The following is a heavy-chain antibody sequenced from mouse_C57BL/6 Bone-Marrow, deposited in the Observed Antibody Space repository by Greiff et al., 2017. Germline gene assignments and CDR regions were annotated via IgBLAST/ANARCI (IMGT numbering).Heavy chain of an antibody. J-gene: IGHJ1*03. V-gene: IGHV1-61*01. CDR1: GYTFTSYW. CDR3: ARENGYGSSFYWYFDV. D-gene: IGHD1-1*01. Sequence: QVQLQQPGAELVRPGSSVKLSCKASGYTFTSYWMDWVKQRPGQGLEWIGNIYPYDSETHYNQKFKDKATLTVDKSSSTAYMQLSSLTSEDSAVYYCARENGYGSSFYWYFDVWGTGTTVTVSS. CDR2: IYPYDSET.